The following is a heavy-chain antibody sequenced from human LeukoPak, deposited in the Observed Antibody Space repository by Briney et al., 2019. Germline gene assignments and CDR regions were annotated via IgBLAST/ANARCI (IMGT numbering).Heavy chain of an antibody. J-gene: IGHJ4*02. D-gene: IGHD2-15*01. CDR2: IHGSGGRT. Sequence: GGSLRLSCVASGITFVNFGMSWVRQAPGRVLEWVAAIHGSGGRTYIADSVKGRFTISRDNSKSTLYLQMNSLRAEDTALYYCAKPLFGGIAATIDYWGQGTLVTVSS. CDR1: GITFVNFG. CDR3: AKPLFGGIAATIDY. V-gene: IGHV3-23*01.